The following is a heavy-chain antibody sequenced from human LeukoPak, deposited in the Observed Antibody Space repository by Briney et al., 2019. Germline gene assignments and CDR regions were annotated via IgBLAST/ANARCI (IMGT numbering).Heavy chain of an antibody. CDR3: ARDRTRDGYNQGRVFDY. CDR2: ISYDGTSK. CDR1: GFTFSSYA. V-gene: IGHV3-30-3*01. D-gene: IGHD5-24*01. Sequence: GGSLRHSCAASGFTFSSYAMHWVRQAPGKGLEWVAVISYDGTSKYYADSVKGRFTISRDNSKNTLYLQMNSLRAEDTAVYYCARDRTRDGYNQGRVFDYWGQGTLVTVSS. J-gene: IGHJ4*02.